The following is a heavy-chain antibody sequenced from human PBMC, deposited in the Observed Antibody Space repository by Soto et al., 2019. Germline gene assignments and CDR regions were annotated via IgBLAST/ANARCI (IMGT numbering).Heavy chain of an antibody. J-gene: IGHJ4*02. CDR1: GAYMRNYYYY. CDR2: MHHSGRT. D-gene: IGHD2-15*01. V-gene: IGHV4-31*03. CDR3: ARWVEVSLDYFDY. Sequence: SETLSLTCTVSGAYMRNYYYYWSWVRQNPGKDLEWIGHMHHSGRTHYNPSLKSRVAISVDTSKNQFSLYLNSVTAADTAVYYCARWVEVSLDYFDYWGQGTPVTVSS.